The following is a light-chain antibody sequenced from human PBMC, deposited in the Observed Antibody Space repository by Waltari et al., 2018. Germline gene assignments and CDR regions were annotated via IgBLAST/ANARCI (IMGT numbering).Light chain of an antibody. J-gene: IGLJ2*01. V-gene: IGLV2-11*02. CDR2: DVS. CDR3: CSYAGSYTYVV. Sequence: QSALTRPRSVSGSPGQSVTISCTGTTTDVGVYNYVSWYHQHPGKAPKLMIYDVSKRPSGVPDRFSGSKSGNTASLTISGLQAEDEADYYCCSYAGSYTYVVFGGGTKLTVL. CDR1: TTDVGVYNY.